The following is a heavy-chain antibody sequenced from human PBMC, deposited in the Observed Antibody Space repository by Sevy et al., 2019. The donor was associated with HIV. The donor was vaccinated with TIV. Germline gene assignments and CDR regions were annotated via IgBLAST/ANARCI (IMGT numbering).Heavy chain of an antibody. CDR2: ISGSGGSA. V-gene: IGHV3-23*01. CDR1: GFPFSSYA. D-gene: IGHD4-17*01. J-gene: IGHJ5*02. Sequence: GGSLRLSCAASGFPFSSYAMSWVRQAPGKGLEWVSTISGSGGSAYYADSVKGRFTISRDNSKNTLFLQMHSLRAEDTAVYYCAKGLRGTTTNNWFDPWGQGTLATVSS. CDR3: AKGLRGTTTNNWFDP.